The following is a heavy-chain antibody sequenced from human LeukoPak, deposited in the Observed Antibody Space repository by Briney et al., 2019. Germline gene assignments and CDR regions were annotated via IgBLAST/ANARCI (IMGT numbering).Heavy chain of an antibody. Sequence: SETLSLTCTVSGGSISSSSYYWGWLRQPPGKGLEWIGRIYYSGSTYYNQSLKSRVTISVDTSKNQFSLKLSSVTAADTAVYYCARDPGLEVVTVPTHFDYWGQGTLVTVSS. J-gene: IGHJ4*02. CDR3: ARDPGLEVVTVPTHFDY. CDR2: IYYSGST. D-gene: IGHD2-21*02. V-gene: IGHV4-39*07. CDR1: GGSISSSSYY.